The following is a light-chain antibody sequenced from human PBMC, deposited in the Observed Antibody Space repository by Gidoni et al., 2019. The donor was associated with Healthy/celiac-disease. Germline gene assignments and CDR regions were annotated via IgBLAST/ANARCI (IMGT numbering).Light chain of an antibody. V-gene: IGKV3-20*01. CDR1: QSVSCSY. CDR3: QQYGSSRKT. Sequence: IVLTQSPGTLSLSPGERATLSCRASQSVSCSYCAGYQQKPGQAPRLLIIGAPNRATGVPDGSSGSGSWTNFTLTISRLEPEECAVYYCQQYGSSRKTFGQGTKVEIK. CDR2: GAP. J-gene: IGKJ1*01.